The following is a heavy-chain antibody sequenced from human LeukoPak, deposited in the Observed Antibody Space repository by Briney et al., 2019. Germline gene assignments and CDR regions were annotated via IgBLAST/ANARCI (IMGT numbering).Heavy chain of an antibody. Sequence: PSETLSLTCAVYGGSFSGYYWSWIRQPPGKGLEGIGEINHSGSTNYNPSLKSRVTISVDTSKNQFSLKLSSVTAADTAVYYCARVSSPDSSGTVDYWGQGTLVTVSS. V-gene: IGHV4-34*01. J-gene: IGHJ4*02. CDR1: GGSFSGYY. CDR2: INHSGST. CDR3: ARVSSPDSSGTVDY. D-gene: IGHD3-22*01.